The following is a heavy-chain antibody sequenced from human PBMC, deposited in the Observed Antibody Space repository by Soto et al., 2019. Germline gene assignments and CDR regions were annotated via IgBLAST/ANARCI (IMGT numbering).Heavy chain of an antibody. CDR3: ARLFSSSASVDY. V-gene: IGHV2-70*01. CDR2: INWDDDK. Sequence: SGPTLVNPTQPLTLTCTFSGFSLSTSGMCVSWIRQPPGKALEWLAPINWDDDKYYSTSLKTRLTISKDTSKNQVVLTMTNMDPVDTATYYCARLFSSSASVDYWGQGTLVTVSS. D-gene: IGHD6-6*01. J-gene: IGHJ4*02. CDR1: GFSLSTSGMC.